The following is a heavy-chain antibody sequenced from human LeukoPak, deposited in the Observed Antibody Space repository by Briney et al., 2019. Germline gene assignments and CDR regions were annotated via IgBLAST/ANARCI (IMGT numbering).Heavy chain of an antibody. CDR2: IYYSGST. Sequence: SETLSLTCTVSGGSISSGGYYWSWIRQHPGKGLEWIGYIYYSGSTYYNPSLKSRVTISVDTSKNQFSLKLSSVTAVDTAVYYCARSNYYGSNWFDPWGQGTLVTVSS. CDR3: ARSNYYGSNWFDP. CDR1: GGSISSGGYY. D-gene: IGHD3-10*01. V-gene: IGHV4-31*03. J-gene: IGHJ5*02.